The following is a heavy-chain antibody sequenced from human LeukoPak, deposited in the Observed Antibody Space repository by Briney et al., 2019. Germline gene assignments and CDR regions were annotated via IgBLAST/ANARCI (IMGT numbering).Heavy chain of an antibody. J-gene: IGHJ6*03. D-gene: IGHD2-15*01. Sequence: PSETLSLTCTVSGGSISSYYWSWIRQPAGKGLEWIGRIYTSGSTNYNPSLKSRVTISVDTSKNQFSLKLSSVTAADTAVYYCARVRVNCSGGSCYYYMDVWGKGTTVTVSS. CDR1: GGSISSYY. V-gene: IGHV4-4*07. CDR3: ARVRVNCSGGSCYYYMDV. CDR2: IYTSGST.